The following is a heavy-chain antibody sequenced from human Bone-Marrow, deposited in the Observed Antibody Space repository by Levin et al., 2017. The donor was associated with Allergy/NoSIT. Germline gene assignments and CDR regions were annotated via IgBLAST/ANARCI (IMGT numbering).Heavy chain of an antibody. V-gene: IGHV3-53*01. J-gene: IGHJ6*03. CDR3: TRAEGGYDYASSFYYYYVDV. Sequence: ETLSLTCAVSGFSVITNYVTWVRQAPGKGLEWVSIIYSSGRTYYADSVRGRFTVSRDEYKNTVYLQMNSLRDDDTAVYYCTRAEGGYDYASSFYYYYVDVWGRGTTVTVSS. CDR2: IYSSGRT. CDR1: GFSVITNY. D-gene: IGHD5-12*01.